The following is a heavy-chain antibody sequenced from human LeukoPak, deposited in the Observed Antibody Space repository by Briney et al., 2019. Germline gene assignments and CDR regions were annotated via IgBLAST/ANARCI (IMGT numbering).Heavy chain of an antibody. D-gene: IGHD6-13*01. CDR2: ISGSGGST. CDR3: AKIASSSWYTFDY. V-gene: IGHV3-23*01. J-gene: IGHJ4*02. CDR1: GFTVSSNY. Sequence: GGSLRLSCAASGFTVSSNYMSWVRQAPGKGLEWVSAISGSGGSTYYADSVKGRFTISRDNSKNTLYLQMNSLRAEDTAVYYCAKIASSSWYTFDYWGQGTLVTVSS.